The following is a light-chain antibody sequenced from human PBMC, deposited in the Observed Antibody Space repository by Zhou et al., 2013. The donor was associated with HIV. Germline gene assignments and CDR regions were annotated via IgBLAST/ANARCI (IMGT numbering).Light chain of an antibody. CDR1: QVISSY. V-gene: IGKV1-9*01. CDR3: QQYNSYST. CDR2: ATS. J-gene: IGKJ2*01. Sequence: DIQLTQSPSFLSASVGDRVTITCRASQVISSYLAWYQQKPGQAPKLLIYATSTLQSGVPSRFSGSGSGTEFTLTISSLQPDDFATYYCQQYNSYSTFGQGTKLEIK.